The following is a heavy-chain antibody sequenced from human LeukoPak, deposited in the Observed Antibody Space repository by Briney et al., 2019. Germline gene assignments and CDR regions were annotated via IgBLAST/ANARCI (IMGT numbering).Heavy chain of an antibody. J-gene: IGHJ3*02. Sequence: KPSETLSLTCTVSGGSISSSSYYWGWIRQPPGKGLEWIGSIYYSGSTYYNPSLKSRVTISVDTSKNQFSLKLSSVTAADMAVYYCARIGYSYGPRGAFDIWGQGTMVTVSS. CDR1: GGSISSSSYY. CDR3: ARIGYSYGPRGAFDI. V-gene: IGHV4-39*01. D-gene: IGHD5-18*01. CDR2: IYYSGST.